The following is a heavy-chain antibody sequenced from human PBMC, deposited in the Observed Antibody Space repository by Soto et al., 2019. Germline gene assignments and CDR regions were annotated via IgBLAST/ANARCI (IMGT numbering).Heavy chain of an antibody. D-gene: IGHD3-22*01. CDR3: ARPPPHYYDSSGSETAFDI. CDR2: IYPGDSDT. CDR1: GYSFTSYW. J-gene: IGHJ3*02. V-gene: IGHV5-51*01. Sequence: PGESLKISCKGSGYSFTSYWIGWVRQMPGKDLEWMGIIYPGDSDTRYSPSFQGQVTISADKSISTAYLQWSSLKASDTAMYYCARPPPHYYDSSGSETAFDIWGQGXMVTVSS.